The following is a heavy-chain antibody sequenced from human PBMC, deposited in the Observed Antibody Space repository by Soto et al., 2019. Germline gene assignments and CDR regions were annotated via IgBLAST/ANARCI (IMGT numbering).Heavy chain of an antibody. V-gene: IGHV3-64D*06. CDR1: GFTFSQSA. CDR3: VRGGGDYAGSSLWFDS. CDR2: IGSNGAST. Sequence: GGSLRLSCSASGFTFSQSAMHWVRQAPGKGLEYVAAIGSNGASTFYPGSVKGRFIISRDNSKNTLFLQMNTLRPDDTAVYYCVRGGGDYAGSSLWFDSWGQGTLVTVSS. D-gene: IGHD3-16*01. J-gene: IGHJ5*01.